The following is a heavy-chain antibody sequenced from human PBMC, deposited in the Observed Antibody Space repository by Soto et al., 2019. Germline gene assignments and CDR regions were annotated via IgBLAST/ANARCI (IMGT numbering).Heavy chain of an antibody. J-gene: IGHJ4*02. D-gene: IGHD3-10*01. CDR1: GGSFSGYY. CDR2: INHSGST. Sequence: QVQLQQWGAGLLKPSETLSLTCAVYGGSFSGYYWSWIRQPPGKGLEWIGEINHSGSTNYNPSLKSRVTISVDTSKNQFSLKLSSVTAADTAVYYCASWFGDPNYYFDYWGQGTLVTVSS. V-gene: IGHV4-34*01. CDR3: ASWFGDPNYYFDY.